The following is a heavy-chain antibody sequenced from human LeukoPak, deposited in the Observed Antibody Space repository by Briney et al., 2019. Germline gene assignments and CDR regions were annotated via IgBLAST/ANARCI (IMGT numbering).Heavy chain of an antibody. Sequence: SETLSLTCAVSGGSISSSNWWSWVRQPPGKGLEWIGEIYHSGSTNYNPSLKSRVTISVDKSKNQFSLKLSSVTAADTAVYYCARLLYGSGSYSNIFDSWGQGTLVTVSS. CDR3: ARLLYGSGSYSNIFDS. J-gene: IGHJ4*02. CDR1: GGSISSSNW. V-gene: IGHV4-4*02. CDR2: IYHSGST. D-gene: IGHD3-10*01.